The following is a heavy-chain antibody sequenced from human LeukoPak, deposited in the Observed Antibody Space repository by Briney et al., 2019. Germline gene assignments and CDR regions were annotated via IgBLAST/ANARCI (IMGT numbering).Heavy chain of an antibody. CDR2: IYHSGST. J-gene: IGHJ4*02. CDR3: AREDSSSWYDY. Sequence: SETLSLTCTVSGGSISSYYWSWIRQPPGKGLEWIGYIYHSGSTYYNPSLKSRVTISVDTSKKQFSLKLSSVTAADTAVYYCAREDSSSWYDYWGQGTLVTVSS. V-gene: IGHV4-59*06. D-gene: IGHD6-13*01. CDR1: GGSISSYY.